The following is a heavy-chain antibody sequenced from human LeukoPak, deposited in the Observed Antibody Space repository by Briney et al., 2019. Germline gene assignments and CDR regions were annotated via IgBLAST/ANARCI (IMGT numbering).Heavy chain of an antibody. CDR3: ATQRGSYLWGTDFDY. CDR1: GYTFTGYY. Sequence: GASVKVSCKASGYTFTGYYMHWVRQAPGQGLEWMGWINPNSGDTKYAQKFQGRVTMTRDTSISTAYMDLSRLRPDDTAVYYCATQRGSYLWGTDFDYWGQGTLVTVSS. J-gene: IGHJ4*02. D-gene: IGHD3-16*01. CDR2: INPNSGDT. V-gene: IGHV1-2*02.